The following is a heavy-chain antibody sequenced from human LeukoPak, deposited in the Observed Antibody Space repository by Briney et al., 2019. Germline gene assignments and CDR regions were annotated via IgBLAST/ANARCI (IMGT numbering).Heavy chain of an antibody. CDR2: IYYDGSNK. CDR3: ARDPSWDGGNSFWYFDL. V-gene: IGHV3-30-3*01. Sequence: GGSLRLSCAASGFTFSSYAMHWVRQAPGKGLEWVSVIYYDGSNKYYADSVKGRFTISRDNSKNTLYLQMNSLRAEDTAVYYCARDPSWDGGNSFWYFDLGGRGSLVTV. J-gene: IGHJ2*01. CDR1: GFTFSSYA. D-gene: IGHD4-23*01.